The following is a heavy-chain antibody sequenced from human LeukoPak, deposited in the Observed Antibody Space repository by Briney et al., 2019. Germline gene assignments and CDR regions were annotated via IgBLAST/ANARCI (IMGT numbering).Heavy chain of an antibody. CDR1: GGSISSSSYY. V-gene: IGHV4-61*05. Sequence: PSETLSLTCTVSGGSISSSSYYWGWIRQPPGKGLEWIGYIYYSGSTNYNPSLKSRVTISVDTSKNQFSLKLSSVTAADTAVYYCARVPRRYYYYMDVWGKGTTVTVSS. D-gene: IGHD3-16*01. CDR3: ARVPRRYYYYMDV. J-gene: IGHJ6*03. CDR2: IYYSGST.